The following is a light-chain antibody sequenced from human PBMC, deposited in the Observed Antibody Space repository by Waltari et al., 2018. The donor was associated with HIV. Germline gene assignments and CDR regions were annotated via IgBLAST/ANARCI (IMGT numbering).Light chain of an antibody. V-gene: IGLV2-14*03. CDR1: STHSRFSQH. Sequence: QSALTQPASVSGFPGPPLNISCTGISTHSRFSQHVPCYQQHPGSVPRLIIYNIDSRPSGISDHFSGSRSGDSASLTISGLQSGDEAHYYCASNRFDYTLVFGGGTKLTVL. CDR2: NID. CDR3: ASNRFDYTLV. J-gene: IGLJ2*01.